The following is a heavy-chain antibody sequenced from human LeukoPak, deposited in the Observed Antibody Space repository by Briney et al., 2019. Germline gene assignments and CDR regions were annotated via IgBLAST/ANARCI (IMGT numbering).Heavy chain of an antibody. CDR3: ARSSVDNWFDP. Sequence: PSQTLSLTCAVSGGSISSGGYSWSWIRQPPGKGLEWIGYIYHSGSTYYNPSLKSRVTISVDRSKNQFSLKLSSLTAADTAVYYCARSSVDNWFDPWGQGTLVTVSS. CDR1: GGSISSGGYS. D-gene: IGHD3-22*01. J-gene: IGHJ5*02. V-gene: IGHV4-30-2*01. CDR2: IYHSGST.